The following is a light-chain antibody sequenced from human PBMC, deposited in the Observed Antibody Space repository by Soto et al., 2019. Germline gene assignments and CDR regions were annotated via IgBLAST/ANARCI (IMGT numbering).Light chain of an antibody. V-gene: IGKV3-15*01. Sequence: EMVMTQSPATLSVSPGERATLSCRVSQSVSRSLAWYQQKPGQAPRLLIYGASTRATGIPDRFSGSGSGTEFTLTISSLQPEDFAVYYCQQYDIWPPWTFAQGTKVDIK. CDR2: GAS. CDR1: QSVSRS. CDR3: QQYDIWPPWT. J-gene: IGKJ1*01.